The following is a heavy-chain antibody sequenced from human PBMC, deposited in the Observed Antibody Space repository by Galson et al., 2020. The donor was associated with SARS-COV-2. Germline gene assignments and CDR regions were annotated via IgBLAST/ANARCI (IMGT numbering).Heavy chain of an antibody. Sequence: SVKVSCKASGGTFSSYAISWVRQAPGQGLEWMGGIIPILGIANYAQKFQGRVTITADKSTSTAYMELSSLRSEDTAVYYCARGTKIPTYDILTGYLGADYYYYYYMDVWGKGTTVTVSS. J-gene: IGHJ6*03. D-gene: IGHD3-9*01. CDR3: ARGTKIPTYDILTGYLGADYYYYYYMDV. V-gene: IGHV1-69*10. CDR1: GGTFSSYA. CDR2: IIPILGIA.